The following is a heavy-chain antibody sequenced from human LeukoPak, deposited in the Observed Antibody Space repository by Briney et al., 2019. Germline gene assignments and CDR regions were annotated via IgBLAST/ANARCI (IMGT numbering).Heavy chain of an antibody. CDR2: IYPGDSDA. CDR3: ARLGSSSSPIDY. V-gene: IGHV5-51*01. Sequence: GESLKISCKGSGYSFTTYWIGWVRQMPGKGLEWMGIIYPGDSDARYSPSFQGQVAISADKSITTAYLQWSSLKASDTAMYYCARLGSSSSPIDYWGQGTLVTVSS. D-gene: IGHD6-6*01. J-gene: IGHJ4*02. CDR1: GYSFTTYW.